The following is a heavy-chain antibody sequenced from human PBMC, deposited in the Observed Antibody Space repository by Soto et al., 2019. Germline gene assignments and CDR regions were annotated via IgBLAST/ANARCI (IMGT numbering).Heavy chain of an antibody. J-gene: IGHJ3*02. CDR3: ARVSRGYSVPAAIRWAFDI. CDR2: IYYSGST. V-gene: IGHV4-31*01. CDR1: GGSISRGGSY. Sequence: PSETLSLTCTVSGGSISRGGSYWSWIRQHPGKGLEWIGYIYYSGSTYYNPSLKSLVTISVDTSKNQFALKLSSVTAADTAVYYCARVSRGYSVPAAIRWAFDIWGQGTMVTVSS. D-gene: IGHD2-2*01.